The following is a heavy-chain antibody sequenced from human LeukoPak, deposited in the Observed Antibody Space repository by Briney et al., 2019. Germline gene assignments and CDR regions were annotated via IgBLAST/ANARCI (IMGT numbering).Heavy chain of an antibody. Sequence: GGSLRLSCAASGFTFKTVWMNWVRQAPGTGLEWVGRIKSNTDGGTTGYAAPVKGRFTISRDDSKDTLYLQMNSLKTEDTAVYYCTTENYYLAYWGQGTLVTVSS. CDR1: GFTFKTVW. V-gene: IGHV3-15*01. J-gene: IGHJ4*02. CDR2: IKSNTDGGTT. CDR3: TTENYYLAY. D-gene: IGHD3-22*01.